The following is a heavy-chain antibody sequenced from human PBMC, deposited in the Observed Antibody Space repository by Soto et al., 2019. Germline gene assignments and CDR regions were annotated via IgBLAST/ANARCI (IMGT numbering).Heavy chain of an antibody. Sequence: EVQLVESGGGLVQPGRSLRLSCAASEFTFDDYAMHWVRQAPGKGLEWVSGLSWNSVTIGYAASVKGRFTISRDNAKKSLYPQLNRLRAEDTALYYCAASMAYESSGYSGYYYGMDVWGLGTTVTVSS. J-gene: IGHJ6*02. CDR3: AASMAYESSGYSGYYYGMDV. CDR1: EFTFDDYA. D-gene: IGHD3-22*01. V-gene: IGHV3-9*01. CDR2: LSWNSVTI.